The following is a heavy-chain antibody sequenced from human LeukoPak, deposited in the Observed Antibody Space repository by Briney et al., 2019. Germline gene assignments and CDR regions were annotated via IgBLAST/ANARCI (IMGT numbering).Heavy chain of an antibody. Sequence: QSGGSLRLSCAASGFTFSGYGMHWVRQAPGKGLEWVAVISYDGSNKYYADSVKGRFTISRDNSKNTLYLQMNSLRAEDTAVYYCAKDQSSGYYKTFDYWGQGTLVTVSS. CDR2: ISYDGSNK. CDR3: AKDQSSGYYKTFDY. CDR1: GFTFSGYG. D-gene: IGHD3-22*01. V-gene: IGHV3-30*18. J-gene: IGHJ4*02.